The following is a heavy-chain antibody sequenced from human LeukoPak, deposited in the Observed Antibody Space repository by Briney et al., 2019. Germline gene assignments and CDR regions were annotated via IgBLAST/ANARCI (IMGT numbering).Heavy chain of an antibody. V-gene: IGHV3-21*01. CDR2: ISSSSSYI. CDR3: ARDRMITIFGVVTLDAFDI. Sequence: PGGSLRLSCAPSRFTFSSSSMNWVPHAPGKGLERVSSISSSSSYIYYADSVKGRFTISRDNAKNSLYLQMNSLRAEDTAVYYCARDRMITIFGVVTLDAFDIWGQGTMVTVSS. D-gene: IGHD3-3*01. J-gene: IGHJ3*02. CDR1: RFTFSSSS.